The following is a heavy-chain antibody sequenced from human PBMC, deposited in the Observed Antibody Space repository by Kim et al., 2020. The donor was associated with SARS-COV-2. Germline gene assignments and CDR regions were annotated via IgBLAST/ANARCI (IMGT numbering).Heavy chain of an antibody. CDR2: ISAYNGNT. CDR3: ALIMVRASANYYYGMDV. Sequence: ASVKVSCKASGYTFTSYGISWVRQAPGQGLEWMGWISAYNGNTNYAQKLQGRVTMTTDTSTSTAYMELRSLRSDDTAVYYCALIMVRASANYYYGMDVWGQGTTVTVSS. V-gene: IGHV1-18*01. D-gene: IGHD3-10*01. CDR1: GYTFTSYG. J-gene: IGHJ6*02.